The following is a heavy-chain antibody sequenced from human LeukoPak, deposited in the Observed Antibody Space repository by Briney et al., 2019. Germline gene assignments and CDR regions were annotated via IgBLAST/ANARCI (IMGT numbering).Heavy chain of an antibody. CDR3: AKDPRRITMVRGVSNY. CDR2: INWNGGST. D-gene: IGHD3-10*01. Sequence: PGGSLRLSCAASGFTFDDYGMSWVRQAPGKGLEWVSGINWNGGSTYYADSVKGRFTISRDNSKNTLYLQMNSLRAEDTAVYYCAKDPRRITMVRGVSNYWGQGTLVTVSS. CDR1: GFTFDDYG. V-gene: IGHV3-20*04. J-gene: IGHJ4*02.